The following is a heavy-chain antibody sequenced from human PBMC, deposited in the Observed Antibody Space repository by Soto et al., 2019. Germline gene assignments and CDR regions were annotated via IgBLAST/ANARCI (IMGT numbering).Heavy chain of an antibody. J-gene: IGHJ6*02. D-gene: IGHD6-13*01. CDR3: ARGGRSSSWYGYYYYGMDV. CDR2: INPNSGGT. CDR1: GGTFSSYA. V-gene: IGHV1-2*04. Sequence: ASVKVSCKASGGTFSSYAISWVRQAPGQGLEWMGWINPNSGGTNYAQKFQGWVTMTRDTSISTAYMELSRLRSDDTAVYYCARGGRSSSWYGYYYYGMDVWGQGTTVTV.